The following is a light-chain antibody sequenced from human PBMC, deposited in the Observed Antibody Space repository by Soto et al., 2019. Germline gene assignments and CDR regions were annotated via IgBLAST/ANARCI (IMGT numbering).Light chain of an antibody. J-gene: IGKJ4*01. CDR2: AAS. CDR3: QQRYSTPLG. CDR1: QSISYY. Sequence: DIQMTQSPSSLSASVGDRVTISCRAGQSISYYLNWYQQKPGKAPKLLIYAASSLQSGVPSRFSGSGSGTDFSLTISSLQPEDFATYYCQQRYSTPLGFGGGTKVEIK. V-gene: IGKV1-39*01.